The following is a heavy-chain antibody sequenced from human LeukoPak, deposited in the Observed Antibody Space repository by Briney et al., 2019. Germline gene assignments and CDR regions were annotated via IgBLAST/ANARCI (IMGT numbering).Heavy chain of an antibody. CDR2: ISGSGGST. CDR1: GFTFSSYA. CDR3: ATHPGDYWFGYLQL. Sequence: GGSLRLSCAASGFTFSSYAMSWVRQAPGKGLEWVSAISGSGGSTYYADSVKGRFTISRDNSKNTLYLQMYSLRVEDTAVYYCATHPGDYWFGYLQLWGQGTLVTVSS. V-gene: IGHV3-23*01. D-gene: IGHD3-10*01. J-gene: IGHJ4*02.